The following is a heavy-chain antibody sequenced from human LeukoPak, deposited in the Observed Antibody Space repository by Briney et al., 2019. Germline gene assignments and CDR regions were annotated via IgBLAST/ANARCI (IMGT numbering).Heavy chain of an antibody. D-gene: IGHD1-14*01. Sequence: PGGSLRLSCAVSGFTFRGHWMSWVRQAPRKGLEWVANINQSGSDKYYVDSVKGRFTISRDNANNLLYLQMNSLRGEDTAVYYCTRDRSRAEDDWGQGTLVTVSS. CDR1: GFTFRGHW. CDR2: INQSGSDK. CDR3: TRDRSRAEDD. J-gene: IGHJ4*02. V-gene: IGHV3-7*01.